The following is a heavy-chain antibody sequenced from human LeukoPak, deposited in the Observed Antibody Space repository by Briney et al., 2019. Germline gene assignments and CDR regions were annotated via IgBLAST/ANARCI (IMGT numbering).Heavy chain of an antibody. J-gene: IGHJ6*03. V-gene: IGHV6-1*01. CDR3: ARSAIVVVPAAAISSYYYYMDV. D-gene: IGHD2-2*01. CDR1: GDSVSSNSAA. Sequence: SQTLSLTCAISGDSVSSNSAAWNWIRQSPSRGLEWLGRTYYRSKWYNDYAVSVKSRITINPDTSKNQFSLQLNSVTPEDTAVYYCARSAIVVVPAAAISSYYYYMDVWGKGTTVTVSS. CDR2: TYYRSKWYN.